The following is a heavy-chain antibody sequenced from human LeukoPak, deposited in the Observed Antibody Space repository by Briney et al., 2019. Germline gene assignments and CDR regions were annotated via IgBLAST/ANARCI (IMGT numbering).Heavy chain of an antibody. D-gene: IGHD6-19*01. CDR2: IYHSGST. Sequence: NPSETLSLTCAVSGGSISSSNWWSWVRQPPGKGLEWIGEIYHSGSTNYNPFLKSRVTISVDKSKNQFSLKLSSVTAADTAVYYCARWGSSGWYLTWYFDLWGRGTLVTVSS. V-gene: IGHV4-4*02. J-gene: IGHJ2*01. CDR3: ARWGSSGWYLTWYFDL. CDR1: GGSISSSNW.